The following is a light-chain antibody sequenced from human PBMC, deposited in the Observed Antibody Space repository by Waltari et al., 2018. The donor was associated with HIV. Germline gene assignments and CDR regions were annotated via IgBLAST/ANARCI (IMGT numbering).Light chain of an antibody. CDR1: ALPKKY. CDR3: QSADNSGTYV. CDR2: KDT. V-gene: IGLV3-25*03. J-gene: IGLJ1*01. Sequence: SYELTKPPSVSVSPGQTARITCSGDALPKKYAYLYQQKPGQAPVLFIYKDTERPSGIPERFSGSSSGTTVTLTISGVQAEDEADYYCQSADNSGTYVFGTGTKVTVL.